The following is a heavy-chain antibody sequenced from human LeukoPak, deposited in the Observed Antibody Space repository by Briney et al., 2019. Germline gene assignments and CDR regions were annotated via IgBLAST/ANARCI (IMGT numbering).Heavy chain of an antibody. CDR1: GGSISSGSYY. J-gene: IGHJ4*02. CDR2: IYTSGST. V-gene: IGHV4-61*02. Sequence: PSQTLSLTCTVSGGSISSGSYYWSWLRQPAGKGLEWIGLIYTSGSTNYNPSLKSRVTISVDPSKNQFSLKLSSVTAADTAVYYCARDYDWNYDRWGQGTLVTVSS. D-gene: IGHD1-7*01. CDR3: ARDYDWNYDR.